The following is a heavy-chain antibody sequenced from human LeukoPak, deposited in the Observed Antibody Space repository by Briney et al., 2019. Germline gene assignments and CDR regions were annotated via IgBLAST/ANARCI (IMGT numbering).Heavy chain of an antibody. V-gene: IGHV4-4*07. Sequence: PSETLSLTCTVSGGSISSYYWSWVRQPAGKGLEWIGRISSSGSSNYNPSLKSRVTMSVDTSKNQLSLKLSSVTAADTAVYYCARDRGELYDYWGQGTLVTVSS. D-gene: IGHD4-23*01. CDR1: GGSISSYY. CDR3: ARDRGELYDY. CDR2: ISSSGSS. J-gene: IGHJ4*02.